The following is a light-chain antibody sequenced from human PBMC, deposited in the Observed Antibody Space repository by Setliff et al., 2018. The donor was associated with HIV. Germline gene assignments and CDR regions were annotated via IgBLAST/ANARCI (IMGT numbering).Light chain of an antibody. V-gene: IGKV3-20*01. CDR3: HHYGNEPPFT. Sequence: EIVLTQSPGTLSLSPGERATLSCRASQTIAYSYLAWYQQRPGQAPRLLIYGASRRATGIPDRFSGSGSGTDFTLTISRLEPEDFALYYCHHYGNEPPFTFGPGTKVDIK. CDR1: QTIAYSY. J-gene: IGKJ3*01. CDR2: GAS.